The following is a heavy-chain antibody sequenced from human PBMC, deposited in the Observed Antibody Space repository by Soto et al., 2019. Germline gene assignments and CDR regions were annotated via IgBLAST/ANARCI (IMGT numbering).Heavy chain of an antibody. Sequence: QITLKESGPTLVKPTQTLTLTCTFSGISLSNRGVVVCWIRQPPGKALEWLAFIYWDDDRRYSPSLRSRLTITKDISKNQVVLMLTNMDPVDTDTYYCAHPTPYSSSRIDYWGQGTLVTVSS. J-gene: IGHJ4*02. CDR3: AHPTPYSSSRIDY. CDR1: GISLSNRGVV. D-gene: IGHD6-6*01. CDR2: IYWDDDR. V-gene: IGHV2-5*02.